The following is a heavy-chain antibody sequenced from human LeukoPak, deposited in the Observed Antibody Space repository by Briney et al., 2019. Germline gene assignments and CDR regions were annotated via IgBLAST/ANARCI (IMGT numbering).Heavy chain of an antibody. CDR1: GFTFSSYS. V-gene: IGHV3-21*01. CDR2: ISSSSSYI. J-gene: IGHJ3*02. Sequence: GGSLRLSCAASGFTFSSYSMNWVRQAPGKGLEWVSSISSSSSYIYYADSVKGRFTISRDNAKNSLYLQMNSLRAEDTAVYYCARDRGYSSSWYAFDIWGQGTMVTVPS. D-gene: IGHD6-13*01. CDR3: ARDRGYSSSWYAFDI.